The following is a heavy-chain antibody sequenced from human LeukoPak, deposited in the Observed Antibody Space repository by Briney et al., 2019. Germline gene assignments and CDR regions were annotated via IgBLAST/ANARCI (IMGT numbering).Heavy chain of an antibody. Sequence: PGGSLRLSCTASGFTFSAYSMVWVRQAPGKGPEWVSAIRGGGGSAFYADSVKGRFTISRDNSKYTLFLQMNSPRAEDTAVYYCARDPNGDYIGAFDMWGPGTMVTVSS. CDR1: GFTFSAYS. CDR3: ARDPNGDYIGAFDM. V-gene: IGHV3-23*01. D-gene: IGHD4-17*01. CDR2: IRGGGGSA. J-gene: IGHJ3*02.